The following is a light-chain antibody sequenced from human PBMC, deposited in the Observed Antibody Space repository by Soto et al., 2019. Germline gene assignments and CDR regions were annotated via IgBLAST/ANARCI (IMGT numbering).Light chain of an antibody. Sequence: QSALTQPPSASGSPGQSVTISCTGTSSDVGGYNYVSWYQQYPGIAPKLMIYEVTKRPSGVPDRFSGSKSGNTASLTVSGLHDEDEDDYYCSSYAASHNFYFVCGGGTKLTVL. V-gene: IGLV2-8*01. CDR2: EVT. CDR3: SSYAASHNFYFV. J-gene: IGLJ3*02. CDR1: SSDVGGYNY.